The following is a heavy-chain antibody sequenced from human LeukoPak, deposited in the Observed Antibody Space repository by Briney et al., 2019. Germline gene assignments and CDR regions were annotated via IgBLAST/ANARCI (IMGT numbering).Heavy chain of an antibody. CDR2: ISGSGGST. V-gene: IGHV3-23*01. J-gene: IGHJ4*02. Sequence: GGSLRLSCAASGFTFSSYAMSRVRQAPGKGLEWNSAISGSGGSTYYADSVKGRFTNSRDNSKNTLYLQMNSLRAEDTAVYYCVKGSIFGVVIPFDYWGQGTLVTVSS. CDR1: GFTFSSYA. CDR3: VKGSIFGVVIPFDY. D-gene: IGHD3-3*01.